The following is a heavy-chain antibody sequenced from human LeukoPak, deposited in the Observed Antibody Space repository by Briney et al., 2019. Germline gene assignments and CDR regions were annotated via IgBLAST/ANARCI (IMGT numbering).Heavy chain of an antibody. CDR2: MSLVGTHI. J-gene: IGHJ6*02. Sequence: GGSVRLSCAASGFTFGSYAMHWVRQAPGKGLEWVAVMSLVGTHIYYADSVKGRFTISRDNSKNTLYLQMNSLRAEDTAVYYCARCSGYGMDVWGQGTTVTVSS. V-gene: IGHV3-30-3*01. CDR1: GFTFGSYA. CDR3: ARCSGYGMDV. D-gene: IGHD3-10*02.